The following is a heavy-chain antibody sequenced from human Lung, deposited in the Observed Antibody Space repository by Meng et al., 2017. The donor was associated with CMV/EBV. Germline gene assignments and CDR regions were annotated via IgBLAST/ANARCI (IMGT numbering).Heavy chain of an antibody. CDR3: ARLSDPEWLPFAMDV. Sequence: GESLKISCAVSGFIVSDNYISWVRQAPGKGLECISVIYNEGRTFYVDSVKGRFTISRDNSKNTVYLQMSSLRADDTAVYFCARLSDPEWLPFAMDVWGQGTTVTFSS. V-gene: IGHV3-66*02. CDR1: GFIVSDNY. CDR2: IYNEGRT. J-gene: IGHJ6*02. D-gene: IGHD3-3*01.